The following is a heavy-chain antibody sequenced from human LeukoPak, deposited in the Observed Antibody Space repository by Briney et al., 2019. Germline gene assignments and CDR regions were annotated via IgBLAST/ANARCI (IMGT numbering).Heavy chain of an antibody. CDR3: ARQNHIVVVPAGDEEPSFNAYYYGMDV. D-gene: IGHD2-2*01. Sequence: SETLSLTCTVSGGSIRSSSYYWGWIRQPPGKGLEWIGSIYYSGSTYYNPSLKSRVTISVDTSKNQFSLKLSSVTAADTAVYYCARQNHIVVVPAGDEEPSFNAYYYGMDVWGQGTTVTVSS. CDR2: IYYSGST. CDR1: GGSIRSSSYY. V-gene: IGHV4-39*01. J-gene: IGHJ6*02.